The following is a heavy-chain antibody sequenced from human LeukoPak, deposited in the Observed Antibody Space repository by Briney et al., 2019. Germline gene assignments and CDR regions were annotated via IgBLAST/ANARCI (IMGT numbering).Heavy chain of an antibody. D-gene: IGHD2-2*01. CDR2: IIPIFGTA. CDR1: GGTFSSYA. J-gene: IGHJ3*02. V-gene: IGHV1-69*01. Sequence: SVKVSCKASGGTFSSYAISWVRQAPGQGLEWMGGIIPIFGTANYAQKLQGRVTITADESTSTAYMELSSLRSEDTAVYYCASTLPDIVVVPAAHAFDIWGQGTMVTVSS. CDR3: ASTLPDIVVVPAAHAFDI.